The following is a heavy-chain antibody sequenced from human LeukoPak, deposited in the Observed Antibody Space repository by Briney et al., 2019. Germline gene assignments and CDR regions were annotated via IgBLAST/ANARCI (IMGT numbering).Heavy chain of an antibody. V-gene: IGHV1-69*13. CDR3: ARRGVDIVDTDYYGMDV. Sequence: SVKVSCKASGGTFSSYAISWVRQAPAQGLEWMGGIIPIFGTANYAQKFQGRVTITADESTSTAYMKMSSLRSEDTAVYYCARRGVDIVDTDYYGMDVWGQGTMVTVSS. CDR1: GGTFSSYA. D-gene: IGHD5-12*01. CDR2: IIPIFGTA. J-gene: IGHJ6*02.